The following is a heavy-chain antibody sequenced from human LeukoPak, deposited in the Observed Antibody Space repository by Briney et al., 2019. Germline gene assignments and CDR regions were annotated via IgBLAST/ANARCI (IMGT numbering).Heavy chain of an antibody. CDR1: GGSITSYF. CDR3: AQKAPYSPGYSQD. D-gene: IGHD2-15*01. CDR2: IYHSGTT. Sequence: SETLSLTCTVSGGSITSYFWTWVRQPPGKGLEWIGYIYHSGTTNYSPSLKSRVTISVDPSKSQSSLRLSSVTAADTAVYYCAQKAPYSPGYSQDWGQGTLVTVSS. V-gene: IGHV4-59*01. J-gene: IGHJ1*01.